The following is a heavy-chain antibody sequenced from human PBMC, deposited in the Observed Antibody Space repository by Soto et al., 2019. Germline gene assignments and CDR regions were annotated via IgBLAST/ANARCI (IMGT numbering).Heavy chain of an antibody. V-gene: IGHV4-30-4*01. CDR3: ARLRWETENNWFDP. D-gene: IGHD1-26*01. CDR1: GDSISSADHY. J-gene: IGHJ5*02. CDR2: IYHSGST. Sequence: PSETLSPTCTVSGDSISSADHYWSWIRQPPGKGLEWMGYIYHSGSTHYNPSLNSRLTISIDTSTNRFSLNLTSVTAADTAVYFCARLRWETENNWFDPWGQGALVTVSS.